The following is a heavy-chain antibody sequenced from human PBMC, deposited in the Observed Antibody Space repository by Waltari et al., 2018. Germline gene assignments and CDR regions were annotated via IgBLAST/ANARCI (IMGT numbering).Heavy chain of an antibody. D-gene: IGHD6-6*01. CDR1: GYSFASYW. CDR2: SYPGDSDT. Sequence: EVQLVQSGADVKKPGESLKISCKGSGYSFASYWIGWVRQMPGKGLEWMGISYPGDSDTRYSPSFQGQVTISADKSISTAYLQWSSLKASDTAMYYCARLILGEVVQGGDVYYYYMDVWGQGTLVTVSS. CDR3: ARLILGEVVQGGDVYYYYMDV. J-gene: IGHJ6*03. V-gene: IGHV5-51*03.